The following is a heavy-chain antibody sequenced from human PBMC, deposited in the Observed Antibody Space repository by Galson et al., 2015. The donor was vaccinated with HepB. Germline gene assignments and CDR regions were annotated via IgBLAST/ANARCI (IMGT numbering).Heavy chain of an antibody. CDR2: IRSKANSYAT. D-gene: IGHD3-10*02. Sequence: SLRLSCAASGFTFSGSAMHWVRQASGKGLEWVGRIRSKANSYATAYAASVKGRFTISRDDSKNTAYLQMNSLKTEDTAVYYCTATEIKLFSPPVDYWGQGTLVTVSS. CDR1: GFTFSGSA. V-gene: IGHV3-73*01. J-gene: IGHJ4*02. CDR3: TATEIKLFSPPVDY.